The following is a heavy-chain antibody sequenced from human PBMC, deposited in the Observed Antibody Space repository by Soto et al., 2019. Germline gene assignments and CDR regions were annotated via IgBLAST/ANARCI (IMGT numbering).Heavy chain of an antibody. CDR2: ISAYNGNT. V-gene: IGHV1-18*01. Sequence: QVQLVQSGAEVKKPGASVKVSCKASGYTFTSYGISWVRQAPGQGLEWMGWISAYNGNTKYAQKLQGRVTMTTDTSTSTADMELRSLKSDDTAVYYCARYYDVWRGSPGHYYYYMDVWGKGTTVTVSS. CDR1: GYTFTSYG. D-gene: IGHD3-3*01. CDR3: ARYYDVWRGSPGHYYYYMDV. J-gene: IGHJ6*03.